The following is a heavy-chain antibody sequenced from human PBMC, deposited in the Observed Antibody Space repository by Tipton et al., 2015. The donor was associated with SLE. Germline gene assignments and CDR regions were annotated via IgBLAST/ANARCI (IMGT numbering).Heavy chain of an antibody. CDR2: ISDSGGT. Sequence: TLSLTCTVSGGSISRYYWSWIRQFPGKGLEWIGYISDSGGTKSNPSLKSRVTISVDTSKNKFSLKLSSVTAADTAVYYCARDWCSSTSCYGYYYMDVWGKGTTVTVSS. CDR1: GGSISRYY. CDR3: ARDWCSSTSCYGYYYMDV. J-gene: IGHJ6*03. D-gene: IGHD2-2*01. V-gene: IGHV4-59*12.